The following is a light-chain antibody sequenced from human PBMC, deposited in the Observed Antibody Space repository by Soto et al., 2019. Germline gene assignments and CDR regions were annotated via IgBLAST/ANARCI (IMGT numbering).Light chain of an antibody. CDR2: DVS. Sequence: QSVLTQPASVSGSPGQSITISCAGTSSDIGGYNYVSWYQQHPGKAPQLMIYDVSSRPSGVSNRFSGSKSGNTASLTISGLQAEDEADYYCGSFTSSSTLVFGGGTQLTVL. CDR3: GSFTSSSTLV. J-gene: IGLJ2*01. CDR1: SSDIGGYNY. V-gene: IGLV2-14*01.